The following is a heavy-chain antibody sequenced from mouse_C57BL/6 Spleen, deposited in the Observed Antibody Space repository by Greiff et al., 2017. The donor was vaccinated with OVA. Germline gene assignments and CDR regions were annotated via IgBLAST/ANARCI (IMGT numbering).Heavy chain of an antibody. CDR1: GFTFSSYG. V-gene: IGHV5-6*01. Sequence: EVMLVESGGDLVKPGGSLKLSCAASGFTFSSYGMSWVRQTPDKRLEWVATISRGGSYTYYPDSVKGRVTISRDNAKNTLYLQLSSLKSEDTAMYYCARPVSYYFDYWGQGTTLTVSS. J-gene: IGHJ2*01. CDR3: ARPVSYYFDY. D-gene: IGHD4-1*01. CDR2: ISRGGSYT.